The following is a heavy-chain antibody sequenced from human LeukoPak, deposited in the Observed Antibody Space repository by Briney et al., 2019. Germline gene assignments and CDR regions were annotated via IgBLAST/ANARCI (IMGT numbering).Heavy chain of an antibody. D-gene: IGHD6-19*01. Sequence: GGSLRLSCAASGFTFSSYAMSWVRQAPGKGLEWVSAISGSGGSTYYADSMKGRFTISRDNSKNTLYLQMNSLRAEDTAVYYCAKMTIRIAVAGDWYFGLWGRGTLVTVSS. CDR1: GFTFSSYA. V-gene: IGHV3-23*01. J-gene: IGHJ2*01. CDR2: ISGSGGST. CDR3: AKMTIRIAVAGDWYFGL.